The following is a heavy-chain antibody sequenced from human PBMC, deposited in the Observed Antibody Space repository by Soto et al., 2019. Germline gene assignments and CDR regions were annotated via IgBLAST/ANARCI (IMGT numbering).Heavy chain of an antibody. D-gene: IGHD3-10*01. CDR3: AREGSRGLDG. Sequence: EVRLEEAGGGFVQPGGSLRVSCSGSGFIFSSFWMHWVRQGPGKGLEWVSRINGDGASLAYAESVKGRFSISRDNVKNTLHLQMNSLGVDDTAVYFCAREGSRGLDGWGRGTTVTVSS. V-gene: IGHV3-74*03. CDR1: GFIFSSFW. CDR2: INGDGASL. J-gene: IGHJ6*02.